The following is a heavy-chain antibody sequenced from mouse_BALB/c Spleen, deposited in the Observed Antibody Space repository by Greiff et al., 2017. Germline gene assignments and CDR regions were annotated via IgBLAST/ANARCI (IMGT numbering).Heavy chain of an antibody. Sequence: VKLVESGAELAKPGASVKMSCKASGYTFTSYWMHWVKQRPGQGLEWIGYINPSTGYTEYNQKFKDKATLTADKSSSTAYMQLSSLTSEDSAVYYCARERFAYWGQGTLVTVSA. CDR1: GYTFTSYW. V-gene: IGHV1-7*01. CDR3: ARERFAY. J-gene: IGHJ3*01. CDR2: INPSTGYT.